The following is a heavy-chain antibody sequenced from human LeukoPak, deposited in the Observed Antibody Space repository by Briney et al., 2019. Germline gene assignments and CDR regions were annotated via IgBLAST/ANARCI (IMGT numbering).Heavy chain of an antibody. CDR2: IIPILGIA. D-gene: IGHD6-19*01. J-gene: IGHJ4*02. CDR1: GGTFSSYA. V-gene: IGHV1-69*04. Sequence: GASVKVSCKASGGTFSSYAISWVRQAPGQGLEWMGRIIPILGIANYAQKFQGRVTITADKSTGTAYMELSSLRSEDTAVYYCAKLAVADYFDYWGQGTLVTVSS. CDR3: AKLAVADYFDY.